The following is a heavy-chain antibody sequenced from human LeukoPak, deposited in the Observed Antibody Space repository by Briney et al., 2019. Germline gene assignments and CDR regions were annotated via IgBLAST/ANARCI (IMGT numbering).Heavy chain of an antibody. CDR1: GFTFSNAW. CDR2: IKSKTDGGTT. CDR3: TTHQAWLGELLWAPYYYYGMDV. V-gene: IGHV3-15*01. J-gene: IGHJ6*02. D-gene: IGHD3-10*01. Sequence: GGSLRLSCAASGFTFSNAWMSWVRQAPGKGLEWVGRIKSKTDGGTTDYAAPVKGRFTISRDDSKNTLYLQMNSLKTEDTAVYYCTTHQAWLGELLWAPYYYYGMDVWGQGTTVTVSS.